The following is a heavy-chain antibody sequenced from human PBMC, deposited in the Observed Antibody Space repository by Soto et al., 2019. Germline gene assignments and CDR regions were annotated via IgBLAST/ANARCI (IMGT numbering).Heavy chain of an antibody. D-gene: IGHD6-13*01. V-gene: IGHV1-18*01. CDR1: GYTFTSYG. CDR3: AGSTHAVSNAFDI. CDR2: ISAYNGNT. J-gene: IGHJ3*02. Sequence: ASVKLSCKDSGYTFTSYGISWVRQAPGQGLEWMGWISAYNGNTNYAQKLQGRVTMTTDTSTSTAYMELRSLRSDDTAVYYCAGSTHAVSNAFDIWGQGTMVTVSS.